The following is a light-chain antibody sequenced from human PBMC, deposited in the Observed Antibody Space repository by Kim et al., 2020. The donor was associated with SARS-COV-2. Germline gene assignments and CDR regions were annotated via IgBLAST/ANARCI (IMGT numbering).Light chain of an antibody. Sequence: QSVLTQPPSVSGAPGQRVTISCTGSSSNIGAGYDVHWYQQLPGTAPKLLIYSNSNRPSGVPDRFSGSKSGTSASLAITGLQAEDEADYYCQSYDSSLSEVFGGGTQPTVL. CDR3: QSYDSSLSEV. CDR2: SNS. V-gene: IGLV1-40*01. J-gene: IGLJ3*02. CDR1: SSNIGAGYD.